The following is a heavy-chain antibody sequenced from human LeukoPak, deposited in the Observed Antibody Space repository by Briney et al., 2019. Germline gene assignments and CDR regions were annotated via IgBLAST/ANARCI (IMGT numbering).Heavy chain of an antibody. CDR1: GFTVSSNY. J-gene: IGHJ4*02. Sequence: GGSLRLSCAASGFTVSSNYMSWVRQAPGQGLEWVSAISGSGGSTYYADTVKGRFTISRGNSKNTLHLQMNSLRAEDTALYYCAKDSLFYYDSSAYYPYFDYWGQGTLVTVSS. V-gene: IGHV3-23*01. CDR3: AKDSLFYYDSSAYYPYFDY. D-gene: IGHD3-22*01. CDR2: ISGSGGST.